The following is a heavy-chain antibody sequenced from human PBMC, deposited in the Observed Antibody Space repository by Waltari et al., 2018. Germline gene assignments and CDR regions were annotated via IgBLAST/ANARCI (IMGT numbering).Heavy chain of an antibody. CDR1: GFDFSNFW. D-gene: IGHD3-16*02. CDR2: IKKDGGEI. CDR3: VRVGEENSNSQYRWFDA. V-gene: IGHV3-7*01. J-gene: IGHJ5*02. Sequence: DVQLVESGGGLVQPGGSLRLSCVVSGFDFSNFWMIWARQAPGKGLEGGANIKKDGGEIHYVDSVKGRFTISRDNAKKSVYLQMNSLRVEDTAVYFCVRVGEENSNSQYRWFDAWGQGSLVTVSS.